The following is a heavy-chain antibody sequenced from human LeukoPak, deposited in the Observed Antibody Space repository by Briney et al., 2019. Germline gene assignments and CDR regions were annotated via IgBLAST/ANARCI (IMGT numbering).Heavy chain of an antibody. D-gene: IGHD1-26*01. CDR1: GGSFSGYY. Sequence: SETLSLTCAVHGGSFSGYYWSWIRQPPGKGLEWIGEINHSGSTNYNPSLKSRLTISLDTSKNQFSLNLSSVTAADTAVYYCARSYSETGYYYYGLDVWGQGTTVTVSS. CDR3: ARSYSETGYYYYGLDV. CDR2: INHSGST. V-gene: IGHV4-34*01. J-gene: IGHJ6*02.